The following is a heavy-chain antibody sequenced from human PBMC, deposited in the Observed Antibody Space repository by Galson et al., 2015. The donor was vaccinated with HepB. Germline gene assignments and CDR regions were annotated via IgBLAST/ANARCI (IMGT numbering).Heavy chain of an antibody. CDR2: MSHDETKK. J-gene: IGHJ6*03. Sequence: SLRLSCAASGFSFTAYGMHWARQAPGKGLEWVALMSHDETKKAYADSVKGRFTISRDNSKNTRYLQMNSLRFGDTAVYYCAKAPLKYQMPPVGEYMDVGGNGTTVIVSS. CDR1: GFSFTAYG. V-gene: IGHV3-30*18. CDR3: AKAPLKYQMPPVGEYMDV. D-gene: IGHD2-2*01.